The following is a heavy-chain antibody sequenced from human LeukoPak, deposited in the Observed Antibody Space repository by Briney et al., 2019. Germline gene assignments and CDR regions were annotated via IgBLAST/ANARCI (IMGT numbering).Heavy chain of an antibody. CDR3: AKDSDGYPPTQNLDY. V-gene: IGHV3-21*04. Sequence: PGGSLRLSCAASGFTFSSYSMNWVRQAPGKGLEWVSSISTSSTYIYYADSVKGRFTISRDNSKNTLYLQMNSLRAEDTAVYYCAKDSDGYPPTQNLDYWGQGTLVTVSS. D-gene: IGHD5-18*01. J-gene: IGHJ4*02. CDR1: GFTFSSYS. CDR2: ISTSSTYI.